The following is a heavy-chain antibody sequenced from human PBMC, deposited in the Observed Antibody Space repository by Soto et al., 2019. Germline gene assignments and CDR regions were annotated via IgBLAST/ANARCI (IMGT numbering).Heavy chain of an antibody. V-gene: IGHV1-58*01. CDR3: AAGKGNYDFWSGYPRYYMDV. Sequence: SVKVSCKASGYTFTNYGFTWVRQAPGQGLEWLGWIGVGSGNTNYAQKFQERVTITRDMSTSTAYMELSSLRSEDTAVYYCAAGKGNYDFWSGYPRYYMDVWGKGTTVTVSS. J-gene: IGHJ6*03. CDR2: IGVGSGNT. CDR1: GYTFTNYG. D-gene: IGHD3-3*01.